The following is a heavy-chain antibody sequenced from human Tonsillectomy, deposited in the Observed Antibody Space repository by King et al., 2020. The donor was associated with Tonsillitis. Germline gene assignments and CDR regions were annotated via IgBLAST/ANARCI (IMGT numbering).Heavy chain of an antibody. Sequence: VQLVQSGAEVTKPGASVKVSCKASGYTFTSHGISWVRQAPGQGLEWMGWVSAYNGNTNYAQKFQGRVTLTTDTSTSTAYMELRSLRSDDTAVYYCARDPRSLTTYYYYYGMDVWGQGTTVTVSS. CDR2: VSAYNGNT. CDR3: ARDPRSLTTYYYYYGMDV. J-gene: IGHJ6*02. D-gene: IGHD1-14*01. CDR1: GYTFTSHG. V-gene: IGHV1-18*01.